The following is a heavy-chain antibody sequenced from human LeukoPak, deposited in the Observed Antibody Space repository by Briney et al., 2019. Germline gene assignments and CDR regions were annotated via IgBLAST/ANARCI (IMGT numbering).Heavy chain of an antibody. D-gene: IGHD1-7*01. Sequence: SETLSLTCAVYGGSFSGYYWSWIRRPPGKWREWNGEINHSGSTNYNPSLKSRVTISVDTSKNQFSLKLSSVTAADTAVYYCARVSGPGTGTTLYYYYYYMDVWGKGTTVTVSS. CDR2: INHSGST. V-gene: IGHV4-34*01. CDR1: GGSFSGYY. CDR3: ARVSGPGTGTTLYYYYYYMDV. J-gene: IGHJ6*03.